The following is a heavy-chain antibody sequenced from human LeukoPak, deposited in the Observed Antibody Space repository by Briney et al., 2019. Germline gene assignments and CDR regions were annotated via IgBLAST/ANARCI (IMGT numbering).Heavy chain of an antibody. CDR1: GFTFSSYW. V-gene: IGHV3-21*01. CDR2: ISTSSGYI. D-gene: IGHD3-9*01. CDR3: ARDALDWYNWFDP. J-gene: IGHJ5*02. Sequence: GGSLRLSCAASGFTFSSYWMSWVRQAPGKGLEWVSSISTSSGYIYYADSVKGRFTISRDNARNFLYLQMNSLRVEDTAAYYCARDALDWYNWFDPWGQGTLVTVSS.